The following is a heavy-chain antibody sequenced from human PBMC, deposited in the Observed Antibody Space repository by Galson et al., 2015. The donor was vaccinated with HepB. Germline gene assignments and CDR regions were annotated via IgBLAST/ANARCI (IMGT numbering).Heavy chain of an antibody. D-gene: IGHD6-13*01. CDR1: GFTFSGSA. CDR3: TGEYSSSWYGYYYYYYGMDV. V-gene: IGHV3-73*01. CDR2: IRSKANSYTT. J-gene: IGHJ6*02. Sequence: SLRLSCAASGFTFSGSAMHWVRQASGKGLEWVGRIRSKANSYTTAYAASVKGRFTISRDDSKNTAYLQMNSLKTEDTAVYYCTGEYSSSWYGYYYYYYGMDVWGQGTTVTVSS.